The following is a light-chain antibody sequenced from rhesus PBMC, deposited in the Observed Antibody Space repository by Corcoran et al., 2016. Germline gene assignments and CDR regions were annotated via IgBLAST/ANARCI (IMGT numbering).Light chain of an antibody. CDR1: QGISSY. CDR2: AAP. J-gene: IGKJ1*01. CDR3: QQYKSYPWT. Sequence: DIQMTQSPSSLSASVGDTVTITCRASQGISSYLNWFQQKPGKAPKLLIYAAPTLQSGVPSRFSGSGSETDFTLTISSLQPEDFATYYCQQYKSYPWTFGQGTKVEIK. V-gene: IGKV1-28*02.